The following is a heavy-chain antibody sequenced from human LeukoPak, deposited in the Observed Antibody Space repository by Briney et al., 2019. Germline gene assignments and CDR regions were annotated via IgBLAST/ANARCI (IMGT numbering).Heavy chain of an antibody. V-gene: IGHV1-2*02. Sequence: ASVKVSCKASGYTFTGYYMHWVRQAPGQGLEWMGWINPNSGGTNYAQKFQGRVTMTRDTSISTAYMELSRLRSDDTAVYYCARELVEGRLNGAFDIWGQGTMVTVSS. J-gene: IGHJ3*02. CDR1: GYTFTGYY. D-gene: IGHD2-8*01. CDR3: ARELVEGRLNGAFDI. CDR2: INPNSGGT.